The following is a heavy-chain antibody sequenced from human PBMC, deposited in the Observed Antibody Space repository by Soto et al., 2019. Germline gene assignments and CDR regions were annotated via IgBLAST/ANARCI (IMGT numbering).Heavy chain of an antibody. V-gene: IGHV4-39*01. CDR1: GGSISTSTYS. J-gene: IGHJ5*02. Sequence: QLLESDPGLVKLSETLSLTCTVSGGSISTSTYSWSWIRQPPGKGLEWIGSFYYSGSTYYNSSLKSRVTISVDTSKNQFSLQLSSVTAADAAVYYCVRLCPTNYYGSGIGWFDPWGQGTLVTVSS. D-gene: IGHD3-10*01. CDR2: FYYSGST. CDR3: VRLCPTNYYGSGIGWFDP.